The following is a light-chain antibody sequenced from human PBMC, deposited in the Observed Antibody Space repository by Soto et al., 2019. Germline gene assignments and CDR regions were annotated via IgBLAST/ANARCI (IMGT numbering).Light chain of an antibody. V-gene: IGKV3-15*01. CDR3: QQYADWPET. CDR1: QNVRSN. CDR2: GAS. Sequence: ACRGERATQSSRASQNVRSNLAWYQQKPGQAPRLLIYGASTRATGIPARFSGRGSGTEFILTISSPQSEDFPVSYCQQYADWPETFAQGTRLDIK. J-gene: IGKJ1*01.